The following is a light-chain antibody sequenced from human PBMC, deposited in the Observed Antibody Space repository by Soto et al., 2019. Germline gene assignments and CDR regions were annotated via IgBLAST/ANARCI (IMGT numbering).Light chain of an antibody. J-gene: IGKJ4*01. CDR2: GAS. CDR3: QQHINWPLT. CDR1: QSVSSS. Sequence: EIVMTQSPATLSVSPGERVTLSCRASQSVSSSLAWYQQKPGQPPRLLIYGASTRATDIPARFSGSGSGTEFTLTISSLQSVDFAVYYCQQHINWPLTFGGGTKVEIK. V-gene: IGKV3-15*01.